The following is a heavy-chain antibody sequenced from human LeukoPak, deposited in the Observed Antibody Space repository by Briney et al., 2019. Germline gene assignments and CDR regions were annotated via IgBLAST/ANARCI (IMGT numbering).Heavy chain of an antibody. CDR2: INSNSGGT. D-gene: IGHD1-26*01. CDR1: GYTFTDYF. V-gene: IGHV1-2*02. J-gene: IGHJ4*02. CDR3: ARDREGGDYDY. Sequence: ASVKVSCKASGYTFTDYFMHWLRQAPGQGLAWIGRINSNSGGTKFARKFEGRVTMTRDTSINTAYMELSRLRSDDTAVYYCARDREGGDYDYWGQGTLVTVSS.